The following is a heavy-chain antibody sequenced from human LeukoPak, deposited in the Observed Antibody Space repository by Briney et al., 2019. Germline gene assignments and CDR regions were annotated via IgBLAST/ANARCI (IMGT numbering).Heavy chain of an antibody. Sequence: GGSLRLSCAASGFTFSSYSMNWVRQAPGKGLEWVSFIFSSTHYSGSVKGRFTISRDNSKNTLYLQMNSLRAEDTAVYYCARRAGAYSHPYDYWGQGTLVTVSS. V-gene: IGHV3-53*01. CDR2: IFSST. CDR1: GFTFSSYS. CDR3: ARRAGAYSHPYDY. D-gene: IGHD4/OR15-4a*01. J-gene: IGHJ4*02.